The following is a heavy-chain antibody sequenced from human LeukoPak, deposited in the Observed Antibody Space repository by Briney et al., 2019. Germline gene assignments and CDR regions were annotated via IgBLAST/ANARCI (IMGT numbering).Heavy chain of an antibody. CDR1: GFTFSSYS. V-gene: IGHV3-48*01. J-gene: IGHJ3*02. CDR3: ARDNTAFDI. CDR2: ISSSSTI. Sequence: GGSLRLSCAASGFTFSSYSMNWVRQAPGKGLEWVSYISSSSTIYYADSVKGRFTISRDNAKNSLYLQMNSLRAEDTAVYYCARDNTAFDIWGQGTMVTVSS. D-gene: IGHD2/OR15-2a*01.